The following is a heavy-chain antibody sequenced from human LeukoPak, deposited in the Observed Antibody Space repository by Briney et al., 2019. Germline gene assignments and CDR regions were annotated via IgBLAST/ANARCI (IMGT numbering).Heavy chain of an antibody. Sequence: GGSLRLSCAASGFTFDDYAMHWVRQAPGKGLEWVSLISGHGGSTYYADSVKGRFTISRDNSKNSLYLQVNSLRTEDTGLYYCAKDISNYDFWSGFYTWGQGTLVTVSS. CDR3: AKDISNYDFWSGFYT. V-gene: IGHV3-43*02. D-gene: IGHD3-3*01. CDR2: ISGHGGST. J-gene: IGHJ5*02. CDR1: GFTFDDYA.